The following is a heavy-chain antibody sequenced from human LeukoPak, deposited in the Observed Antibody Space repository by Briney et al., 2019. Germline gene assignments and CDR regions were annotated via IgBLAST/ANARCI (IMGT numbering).Heavy chain of an antibody. CDR1: GSSTGTSGYY. D-gene: IGHD3-22*01. J-gene: IGHJ3*02. CDR2: IYYSGST. CDR3: AREADYYDSSGYSHAFDI. Sequence: SETLSLTCTVSGGTVSGSSTGTSGYYWSWIRQHPGQGLEWIGHIYYSGSTYYNPSLKSRFTISADTSKNQFSLKLNSVTAADTAVYYCAREADYYDSSGYSHAFDIWGQGTMVTVSS. V-gene: IGHV4-31*03.